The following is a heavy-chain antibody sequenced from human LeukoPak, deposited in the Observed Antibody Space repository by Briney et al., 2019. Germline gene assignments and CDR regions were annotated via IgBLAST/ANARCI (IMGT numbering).Heavy chain of an antibody. V-gene: IGHV3-30*03. CDR1: GFTFSSYG. Sequence: GGSLRLSCAASGFTFSSYGMHWVRQAPGKGLEWVAVISYDGSNKYYADSVKGRFTISRDNSKNTLYLQMNSRRAEDTAVYYCATQTGGAVHQYYFDYWGQGTLVTVSS. J-gene: IGHJ4*02. D-gene: IGHD7-27*01. CDR3: ATQTGGAVHQYYFDY. CDR2: ISYDGSNK.